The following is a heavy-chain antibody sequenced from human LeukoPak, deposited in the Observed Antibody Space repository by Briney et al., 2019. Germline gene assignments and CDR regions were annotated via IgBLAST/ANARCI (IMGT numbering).Heavy chain of an antibody. CDR1: GFTFDDYA. CDR3: AKDMLSGALGYCSSTSCYLAAFDI. Sequence: PGGSLRLSCAASGFTFDDYAMPWVRQAPGKGLEWVSGISWNSGSIGYADSVKGRFTISRDNAKNSLYLQMNSLRAEDTALYYCAKDMLSGALGYCSSTSCYLAAFDIWGQGTMVTVSS. D-gene: IGHD2-2*03. J-gene: IGHJ3*02. V-gene: IGHV3-9*01. CDR2: ISWNSGSI.